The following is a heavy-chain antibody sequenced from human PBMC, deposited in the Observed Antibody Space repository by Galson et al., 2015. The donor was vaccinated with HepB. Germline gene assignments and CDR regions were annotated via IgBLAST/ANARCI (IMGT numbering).Heavy chain of an antibody. V-gene: IGHV6-1*01. CDR2: TYYRSKWYN. Sequence: CAISGDSVSSNSAAWNWIRQSPSRGLEWLGRTYYRSKWYNDYAVSVKSRITINPDTSKNQFSLQLNSVTPEDTAVYYCAAAASWAAAGKGSIYYGMDVWGQGTTVTVSS. CDR3: AAAASWAAAGKGSIYYGMDV. CDR1: GDSVSSNSAA. D-gene: IGHD6-13*01. J-gene: IGHJ6*02.